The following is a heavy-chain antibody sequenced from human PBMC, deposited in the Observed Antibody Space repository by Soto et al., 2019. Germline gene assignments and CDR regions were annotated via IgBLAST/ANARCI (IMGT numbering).Heavy chain of an antibody. D-gene: IGHD2-8*02. Sequence: SETLSLTCTVSGGSISSYYWSWIRQPAGKGLEWIGRMYGSGSTSYNPSLKGRVTMSVDTSKNQFSLKLTSVTAADKAVYYCERDTVGVTAPGVYWGQGTLVTV. CDR2: MYGSGST. CDR3: ERDTVGVTAPGVY. CDR1: GGSISSYY. J-gene: IGHJ4*02. V-gene: IGHV4-4*07.